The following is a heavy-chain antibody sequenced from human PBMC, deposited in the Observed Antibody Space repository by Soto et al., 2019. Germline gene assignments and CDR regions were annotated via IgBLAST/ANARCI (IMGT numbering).Heavy chain of an antibody. Sequence: GGSLRLSCAASGFTFDDYAMHWVRQAPGKGLVWVSRISCDGSGIGYADSVKGRFTISRDNAKNTLYLQMNSLRAEDTAVYYCASGTPYYFDYWGQGTLVTVSS. CDR2: ISCDGSGI. CDR1: GFTFDDYA. J-gene: IGHJ4*02. V-gene: IGHV3-74*01. CDR3: ASGTPYYFDY. D-gene: IGHD1-1*01.